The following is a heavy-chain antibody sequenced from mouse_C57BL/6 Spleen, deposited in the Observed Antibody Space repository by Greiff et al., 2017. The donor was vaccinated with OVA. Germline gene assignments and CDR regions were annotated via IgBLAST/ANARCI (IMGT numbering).Heavy chain of an antibody. CDR2: IWSGGST. Sequence: QVQLKQSGPGLVQPSQSLSITCTVSGFSLTSYGVHWVRQSPGKGLEWLGVIWSGGSTDYNAAFISRLSISKDNSKSQVFFKMNSLQADDTAIYYCARNSITTVVAPFDYWGQGTTLTVSS. J-gene: IGHJ2*01. CDR3: ARNSITTVVAPFDY. V-gene: IGHV2-2*01. CDR1: GFSLTSYG. D-gene: IGHD1-1*01.